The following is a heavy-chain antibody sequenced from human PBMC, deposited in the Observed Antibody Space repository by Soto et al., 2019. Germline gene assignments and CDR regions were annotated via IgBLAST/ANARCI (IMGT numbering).Heavy chain of an antibody. D-gene: IGHD6-19*01. V-gene: IGHV3-33*01. CDR2: IWYDGSNK. CDR1: GFSFSSYG. Sequence: QVQLVESGGGVVQPGRSLRLSCVVSGFSFSSYGMHWVRQAPGKGPEWVAVIWYDGSNKHYADSVKGRFTISRDNSMQTLFLQMNTLRVEDTAVYFCARDLDITVLENYFDPWGQGTLVTVSS. J-gene: IGHJ5*02. CDR3: ARDLDITVLENYFDP.